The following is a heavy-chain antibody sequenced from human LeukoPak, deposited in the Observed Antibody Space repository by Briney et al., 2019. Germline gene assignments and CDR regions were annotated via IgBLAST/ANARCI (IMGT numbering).Heavy chain of an antibody. CDR2: ISSSGGTV. V-gene: IGHV3-48*03. Sequence: PGGSLRLSCAPSGFTFSSYEMSWVRQAPGKGLEWVSYISSSGGTVKYADSVKGRFTIFRDNAKNSLYLQMNSLRAEDTAVYYCAGDLPHWGQGTLVTVSS. CDR3: AGDLPH. J-gene: IGHJ4*02. CDR1: GFTFSSYE.